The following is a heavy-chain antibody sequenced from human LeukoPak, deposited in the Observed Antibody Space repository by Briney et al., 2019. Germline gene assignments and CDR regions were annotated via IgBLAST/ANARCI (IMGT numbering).Heavy chain of an antibody. J-gene: IGHJ5*02. Sequence: SETLSLTCTVSGGSISSYYWSWLRQPPGKGLERIGYIYYSGSTNYNPSLKSRVTISVDTSKNQFSLKLSSVTAADTAVYYCAKGAGPPWFDPWGQGTLVTVSS. CDR2: IYYSGST. CDR1: GGSISSYY. V-gene: IGHV4-59*01. D-gene: IGHD6-19*01. CDR3: AKGAGPPWFDP.